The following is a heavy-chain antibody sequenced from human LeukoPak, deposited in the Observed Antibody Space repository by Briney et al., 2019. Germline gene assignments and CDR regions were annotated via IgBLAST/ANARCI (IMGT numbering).Heavy chain of an antibody. J-gene: IGHJ4*02. CDR1: GFTFSSYA. Sequence: GGSLRLSCAASGFTFSSYAMSWVRQAPGKGLEWVANIKQDGSEKYYVDSVKGRFTISRDNAKNSLYLQMNSLRAEDTAVYYCARDTAMVYYFDYWGQGTLVTVSS. V-gene: IGHV3-7*01. D-gene: IGHD5-18*01. CDR3: ARDTAMVYYFDY. CDR2: IKQDGSEK.